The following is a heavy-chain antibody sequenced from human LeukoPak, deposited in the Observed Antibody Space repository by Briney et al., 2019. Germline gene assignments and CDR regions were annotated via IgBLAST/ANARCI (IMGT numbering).Heavy chain of an antibody. J-gene: IGHJ3*02. CDR2: ISSSSSYI. CDR1: GFTFSSYS. Sequence: PGGSLRLSCAASGFTFSSYSMNWVRQAPGKGLEWVSSISSSSSYIYYADSVKGRFTISRDNAKNSLYLQMNSLRAEDTAVYYCARRVEAGDAFDIWGQGTMVTVSS. CDR3: ARRVEAGDAFDI. D-gene: IGHD6-19*01. V-gene: IGHV3-21*01.